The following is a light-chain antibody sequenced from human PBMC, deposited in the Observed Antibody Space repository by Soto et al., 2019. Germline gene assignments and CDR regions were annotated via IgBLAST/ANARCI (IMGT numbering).Light chain of an antibody. V-gene: IGKV3-20*01. CDR1: QSFSSSY. CDR3: QQYGSSPYT. Sequence: EIVLTQSPGTLSLSPGERATLSRRASQSFSSSYLAWYQQKPGQAPRLLIYGASSRATGIPDRFSGRGSGTDFTLIIGRLEPEDFAVYYCQQYGSSPYTFGQGTKLEIK. CDR2: GAS. J-gene: IGKJ2*01.